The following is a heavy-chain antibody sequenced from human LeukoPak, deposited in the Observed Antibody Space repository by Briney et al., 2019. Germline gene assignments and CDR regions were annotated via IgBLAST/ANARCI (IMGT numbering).Heavy chain of an antibody. J-gene: IGHJ6*02. V-gene: IGHV3-48*03. D-gene: IGHD6-19*01. CDR2: ISSSGSTI. CDR1: GFTFSSYE. Sequence: GGSLRLSCAASGFTFSSYEMNWVRQAPGKGLEWVSYISSSGSTIYYADSVKGRFTISRDNAKNSLYLQMNSLRAEDTAVYYCARDNAGRSSGFYYYGTDVWGQGTTVTVSS. CDR3: ARDNAGRSSGFYYYGTDV.